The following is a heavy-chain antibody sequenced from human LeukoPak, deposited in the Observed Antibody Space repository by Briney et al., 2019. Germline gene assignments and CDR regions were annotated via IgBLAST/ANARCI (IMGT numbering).Heavy chain of an antibody. D-gene: IGHD1-26*01. CDR2: TYYSGST. CDR3: ASYSGGYKFYYYGMDV. J-gene: IGHJ6*02. V-gene: IGHV4-30-4*01. Sequence: SETLSLTCTVSGGSISSGDYYWSWIRQPPGKGLEWIGYTYYSGSTYYKPSLKSRVTISVDTSKNQFSLKLGSVTPADTAVYYCASYSGGYKFYYYGMDVWGQGTTVTVSS. CDR1: GGSISSGDYY.